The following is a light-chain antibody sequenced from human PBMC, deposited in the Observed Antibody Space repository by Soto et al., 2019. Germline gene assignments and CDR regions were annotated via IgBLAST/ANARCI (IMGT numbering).Light chain of an antibody. Sequence: QSALTQPASVSGSPGQSITISCTGTSSDVGGYNYVSWYQQHPGKAPKLMIYDVSNRPSGVSNRFSGSESANTASLTISGLQAEDAADYYCSSYTSSSTRVFGGGTKLTVL. CDR3: SSYTSSSTRV. J-gene: IGLJ2*01. CDR1: SSDVGGYNY. CDR2: DVS. V-gene: IGLV2-14*01.